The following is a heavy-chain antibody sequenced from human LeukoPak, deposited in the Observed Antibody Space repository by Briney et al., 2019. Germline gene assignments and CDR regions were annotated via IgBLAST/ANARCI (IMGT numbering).Heavy chain of an antibody. CDR2: IKQDGSEK. J-gene: IGHJ2*01. CDR1: GFTLSNAW. V-gene: IGHV3-7*01. D-gene: IGHD6-13*01. CDR3: ARDGSSWYFDL. Sequence: GGSLRLSCAASGFTLSNAWMSWVRQAPGKGLEWVANIKQDGSEKYYVDSVKGRFTISRDNAKNSLYLQMNSLRAEDTAVYYCARDGSSWYFDLWGRGTLVTVSS.